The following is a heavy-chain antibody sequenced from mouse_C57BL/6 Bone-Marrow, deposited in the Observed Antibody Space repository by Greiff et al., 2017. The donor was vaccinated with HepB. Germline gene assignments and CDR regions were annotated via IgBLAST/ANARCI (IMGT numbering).Heavy chain of an antibody. D-gene: IGHD1-1*01. CDR2: ISDGGSYT. CDR3: ARGVITTVVSNYFDY. Sequence: EVQLVESGGGLVKPGGSLKLSCAASGFTFSSYAMSWVRQTPEKRLEWVATISDGGSYTYYPDNVKGRFTISRDNAKNNLYLQMSHLKSEDTAMYYCARGVITTVVSNYFDYWGQGTTLTVSS. J-gene: IGHJ2*01. CDR1: GFTFSSYA. V-gene: IGHV5-4*01.